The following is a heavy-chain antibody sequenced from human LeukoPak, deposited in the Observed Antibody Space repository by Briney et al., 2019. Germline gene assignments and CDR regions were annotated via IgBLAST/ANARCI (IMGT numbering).Heavy chain of an antibody. Sequence: GGSLRLSCAASGFTFSSYGMHWVRQAPGKGLEWVAFIRYEGSNKYYADSVKGRFTISRDNSKNTLCLQMNSLRAEDTAVYYCANFPVAGTRRGDYWGQGTLVTVSS. CDR3: ANFPVAGTRRGDY. D-gene: IGHD6-19*01. CDR2: IRYEGSNK. CDR1: GFTFSSYG. J-gene: IGHJ4*02. V-gene: IGHV3-30*02.